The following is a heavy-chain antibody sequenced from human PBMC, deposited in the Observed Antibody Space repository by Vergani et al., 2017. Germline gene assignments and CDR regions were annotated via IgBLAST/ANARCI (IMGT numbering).Heavy chain of an antibody. V-gene: IGHV3-21*01. Sequence: EVQLVESGGGLVQPGGSLRLSCAASGFTFSSYTMNWVRQAPGKGLEWVSSISSSSDYIFYADSVKGRFTISRDNAKNSLFLQMNSLRAEDTAVYYCASRPDKNYYDSSGYYLFDYWGQGTLVTVSS. CDR2: ISSSSDYI. D-gene: IGHD3-22*01. J-gene: IGHJ4*02. CDR3: ASRPDKNYYDSSGYYLFDY. CDR1: GFTFSSYT.